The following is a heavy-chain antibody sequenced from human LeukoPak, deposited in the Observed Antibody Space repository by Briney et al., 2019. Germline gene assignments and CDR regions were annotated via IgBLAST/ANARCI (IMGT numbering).Heavy chain of an antibody. J-gene: IGHJ5*02. V-gene: IGHV3-73*01. CDR2: IRSKANSYAT. CDR1: GFTFSNYA. D-gene: IGHD3-16*01. Sequence: PGGSLRLSCAASGFTFSNYAMSWVRQASGKGLEWVGRIRSKANSYATAYAASVKGRFTISRDDSKNTAYLQMNSLKTEDTAVYYCTRSSYDYVWGSLSEPWGQGTLVTVSS. CDR3: TRSSYDYVWGSLSEP.